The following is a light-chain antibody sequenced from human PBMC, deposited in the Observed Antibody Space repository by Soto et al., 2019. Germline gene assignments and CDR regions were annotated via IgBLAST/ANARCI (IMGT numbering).Light chain of an antibody. CDR2: AAS. J-gene: IGKJ5*01. Sequence: DIQMTQSPSSVSASVGDRVTITCRASEGISDCLAWYQQNPGPAHNLLLYAASSLTSGVPSSFSGSASATDFPITISRLPHEDFATYYRQQTNSFPLTFGQGTRLEIK. CDR3: QQTNSFPLT. CDR1: EGISDC. V-gene: IGKV1-12*01.